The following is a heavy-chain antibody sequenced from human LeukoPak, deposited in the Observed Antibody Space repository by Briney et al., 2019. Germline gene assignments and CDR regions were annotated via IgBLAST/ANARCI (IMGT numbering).Heavy chain of an antibody. V-gene: IGHV1-69*05. CDR2: IIPIFGTA. J-gene: IGHJ4*02. Sequence: SVKVSCKASGGTFSSYAISWVRQAPGQGLEWMGRIIPIFGTANYAQKFQGRVTITTGESTSTAYMELSSLRSEDTAAYYCASLTSGYGDFDYWGQGTLVTVSS. CDR3: ASLTSGYGDFDY. CDR1: GGTFSSYA. D-gene: IGHD4-17*01.